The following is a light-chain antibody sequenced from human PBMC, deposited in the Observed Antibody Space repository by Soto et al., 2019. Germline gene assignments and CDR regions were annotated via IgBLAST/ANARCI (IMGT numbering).Light chain of an antibody. V-gene: IGKV3-20*01. CDR2: GTS. J-gene: IGKJ1*01. Sequence: EVVLTQSPCTLSVARGEIATLSCRASERIYSAYLGWYQQKPGQAHRLLIYGTSSRATGIPDRFSGSGSGTDFTLTISRLEPEDFAVYYCQQYGSSGTFGQGTKVDIK. CDR3: QQYGSSGT. CDR1: ERIYSAY.